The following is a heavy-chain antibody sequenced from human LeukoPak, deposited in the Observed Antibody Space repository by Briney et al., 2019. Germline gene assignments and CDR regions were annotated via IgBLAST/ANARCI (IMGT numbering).Heavy chain of an antibody. CDR3: ASCSSGWYRVCAFDI. J-gene: IGHJ3*02. D-gene: IGHD6-19*01. Sequence: PGGSLRLSCAASGFTFLSYAMHWVRQTPDKGLEWVAVISYDGKHDYHIDSVKGRFTISRDNSNNILYLQMNSLRREDTAVYYCASCSSGWYRVCAFDIWGQGTMVTVSS. V-gene: IGHV3-30*04. CDR2: ISYDGKHD. CDR1: GFTFLSYA.